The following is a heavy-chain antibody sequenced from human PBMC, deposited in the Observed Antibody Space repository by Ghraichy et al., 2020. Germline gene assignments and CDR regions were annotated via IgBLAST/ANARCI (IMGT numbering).Heavy chain of an antibody. CDR3: ARRGDYDYVWGSYRVYYCYGMDV. Sequence: GGSLRLSCAASGFTFSSYWMSWFRQAPGKGLEWVANIKQDGSEKYYVDSVKGRFTISRDNAKNSLYLQMNSLRAEDTAVYYCARRGDYDYVWGSYRVYYCYGMDVWGQGTTVTVSS. J-gene: IGHJ6*02. D-gene: IGHD3-16*02. CDR1: GFTFSSYW. V-gene: IGHV3-7*01. CDR2: IKQDGSEK.